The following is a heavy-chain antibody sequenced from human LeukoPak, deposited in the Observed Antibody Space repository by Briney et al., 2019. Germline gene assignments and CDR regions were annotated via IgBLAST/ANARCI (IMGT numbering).Heavy chain of an antibody. CDR2: IYYSGST. J-gene: IGHJ4*02. V-gene: IGHV4-39*02. Sequence: SETLSLTCTVSGGSISSSSYYWGWIRQPPGKGLEWIGSIYYSGSTYYNPSLKSRVTISVDTSKNQFSLKLSSVTAADTAVYYCARDLCSSTSCYVDYWGQGTLVTVSS. CDR3: ARDLCSSTSCYVDY. CDR1: GGSISSSSYY. D-gene: IGHD2-2*01.